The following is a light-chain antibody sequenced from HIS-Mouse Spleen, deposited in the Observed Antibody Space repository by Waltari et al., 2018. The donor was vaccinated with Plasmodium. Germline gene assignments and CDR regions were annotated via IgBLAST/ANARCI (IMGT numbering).Light chain of an antibody. CDR1: QSVSSN. Sequence: EIVMTQSPATLSVPPGERATLSCRASQSVSSNLAWYQQKPGQAPRLLNYGASTRATGIPARFSGSGSGTEFTLTISSLQSEDFAVYYCQQYNNWPPYTFGQGTKLEIK. CDR2: GAS. CDR3: QQYNNWPPYT. J-gene: IGKJ2*01. V-gene: IGKV3-15*01.